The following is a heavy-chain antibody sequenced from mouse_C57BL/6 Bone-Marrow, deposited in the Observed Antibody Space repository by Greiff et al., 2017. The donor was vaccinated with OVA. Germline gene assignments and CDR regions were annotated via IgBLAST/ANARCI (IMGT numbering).Heavy chain of an antibody. V-gene: IGHV14-4*01. D-gene: IGHD1-1*01. Sequence: VQLQQSGAELVRPGASVKLSCTASGFNIKDDYMNWVKQRPEQGLEWIGWIDPENGDTEYASKFQGKATITADTSSNTAYLQLSSLTSEDTAVYYCTLYYYGSSYVRWYFDVWGTGTTVTVSS. CDR1: GFNIKDDY. CDR3: TLYYYGSSYVRWYFDV. CDR2: IDPENGDT. J-gene: IGHJ1*03.